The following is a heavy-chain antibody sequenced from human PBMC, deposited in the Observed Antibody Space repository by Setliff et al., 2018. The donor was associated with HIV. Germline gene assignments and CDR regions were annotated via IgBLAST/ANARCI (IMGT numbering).Heavy chain of an antibody. V-gene: IGHV3-21*01. CDR3: ARGGGAGTTVYYYMDI. Sequence: GGSLRLSCAASRITFSSNSMNWVRQAPGNGLEWVSSISRSSRYIYYADSVKGRFTIARDNAKNALYLKMNNRRDEDTAVYYCARGGGAGTTVYYYMDIWGKGTTFTVSS. CDR1: RITFSSNS. J-gene: IGHJ6*03. CDR2: ISRSSRYI. D-gene: IGHD1-7*01.